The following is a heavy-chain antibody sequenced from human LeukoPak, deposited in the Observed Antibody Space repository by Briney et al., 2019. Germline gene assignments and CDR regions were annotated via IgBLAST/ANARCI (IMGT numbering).Heavy chain of an antibody. J-gene: IGHJ4*02. CDR3: ASHTLIRGVTHFDY. CDR2: ISGGGGST. D-gene: IGHD3-10*01. CDR1: GFAFNSYA. Sequence: GGSLRLSCAASGFAFNSYAMTWVRQAPGKGLEWVSTISGGGGSTYYADSVKGRFTVSRDNSKNTLYLQMNSLRAEDTAVYYCASHTLIRGVTHFDYWGQGTLVTVSS. V-gene: IGHV3-23*01.